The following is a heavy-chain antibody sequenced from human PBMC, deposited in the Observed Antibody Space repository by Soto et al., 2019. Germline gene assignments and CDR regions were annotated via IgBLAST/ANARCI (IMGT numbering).Heavy chain of an antibody. CDR2: IIPILGIA. CDR1: GGTFSSYT. J-gene: IGHJ4*02. V-gene: IGHV1-69*02. CDR3: ARSLRNYDFWSGYTYFDY. Sequence: QVQLVQSGAEVKKPGSSVKISCKASGGTFSSYTISWVRQAPGQGLEWMGRIIPILGIANYAQKFQGRVMITADKSTSTAYMELSSLRSEHTAVYYCARSLRNYDFWSGYTYFDYWGQGTLVTVSS. D-gene: IGHD3-3*01.